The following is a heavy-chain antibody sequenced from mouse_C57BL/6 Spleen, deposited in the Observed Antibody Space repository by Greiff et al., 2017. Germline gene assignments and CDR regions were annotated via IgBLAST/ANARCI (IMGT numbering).Heavy chain of an antibody. CDR3: TRDYDGYSKGAMDY. Sequence: EVHLVESGEGLVKPGGSLKLSCAASGFTFSSYAMSWVRQTPEKRLEWVAYISSGGDYIYYADTVKGRFTISRDNARNTLYLQMSSLKSEDTAMYYCTRDYDGYSKGAMDYWGQGTSVTVSS. CDR2: ISSGGDYI. CDR1: GFTFSSYA. D-gene: IGHD2-3*01. J-gene: IGHJ4*01. V-gene: IGHV5-9-1*02.